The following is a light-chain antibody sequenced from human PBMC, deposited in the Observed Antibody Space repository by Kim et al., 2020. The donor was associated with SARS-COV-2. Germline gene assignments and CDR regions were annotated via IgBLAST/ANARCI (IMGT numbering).Light chain of an antibody. J-gene: IGKJ5*01. CDR3: QKYYSAPVT. V-gene: IGKV4-1*01. CDR1: QSVLYSSDNKNY. CDR2: WAS. Sequence: DIVMTQSPDSLAVSLGERATINCKSSQSVLYSSDNKNYLAWFQQKLGQPPKLIVYWASTRESGVPDRFSGSGSGTDFTLTITSLQAEDVAVYYCQKYYSAPVTFGQGTRLEIK.